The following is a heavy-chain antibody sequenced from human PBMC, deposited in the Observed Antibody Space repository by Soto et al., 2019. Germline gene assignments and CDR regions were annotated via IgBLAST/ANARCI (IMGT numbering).Heavy chain of an antibody. J-gene: IGHJ4*02. CDR2: VNSDESST. Sequence: GGSLRLSCAASGFTFSYYWMHWVRQAPGEGLMWVSRVNSDESSTNYADSVKGRFTISRDNAKNPLYLQMNSLKAEDTAVYYCARDGTPMVPLDYWGQGTLVTVSS. CDR1: GFTFSYYW. CDR3: ARDGTPMVPLDY. V-gene: IGHV3-74*01. D-gene: IGHD5-18*01.